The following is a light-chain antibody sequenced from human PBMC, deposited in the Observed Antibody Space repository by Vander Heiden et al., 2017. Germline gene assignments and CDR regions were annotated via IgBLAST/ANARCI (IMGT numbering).Light chain of an antibody. CDR1: LLSSQY. CDR3: QSEDKSGNYV. J-gene: IGLJ1*01. Sequence: SYELTQPPSVSVAPGQTASITCSGDLLSSQYAFWYQQRPGQAPLLVIYKDSQRTSGISDRFSGSSSGTTVTLTISGAQEEDEADYYCQSEDKSGNYVFGTGTEVTVL. V-gene: IGLV3-25*03. CDR2: KDS.